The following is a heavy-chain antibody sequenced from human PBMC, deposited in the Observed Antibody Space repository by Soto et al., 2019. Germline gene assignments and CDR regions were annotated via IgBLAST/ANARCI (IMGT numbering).Heavy chain of an antibody. Sequence: QVQLVQSGAEVKEPGSSVKVSCKVSGDTFNKYTINWVRQAPGQGLEWMAGIIPIYGTANYALKFHDRIKVTADESTATAYMELNSLTSEETAIYYCARDGHGYNYWYFDLWGRGTLITDSS. CDR1: GDTFNKYT. J-gene: IGHJ2*01. D-gene: IGHD5-12*01. V-gene: IGHV1-69*01. CDR2: IIPIYGTA. CDR3: ARDGHGYNYWYFDL.